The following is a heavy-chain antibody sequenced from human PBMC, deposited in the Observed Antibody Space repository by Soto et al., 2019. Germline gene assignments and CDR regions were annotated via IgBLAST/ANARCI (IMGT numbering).Heavy chain of an antibody. CDR3: ARGERHYDFWCGSGRNYYYYVMDV. V-gene: IGHV1-69*01. CDR1: GGTFSSYA. J-gene: IGHJ6*02. D-gene: IGHD3-3*01. CDR2: IIPIFGTA. Sequence: QVQLVQSGAEVKKPGSSVKVSCKASGGTFSSYAISWVRQAPGQGLEWMGGIIPIFGTANYAQKFQGRVTITADESTSTAYKELSSLRSEDTAVYYCARGERHYDFWCGSGRNYYYYVMDVLGQGTTVTGSS.